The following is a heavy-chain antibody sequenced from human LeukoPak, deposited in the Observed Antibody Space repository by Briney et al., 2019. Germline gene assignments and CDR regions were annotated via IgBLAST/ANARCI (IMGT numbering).Heavy chain of an antibody. CDR3: ARDKQLDWAHYHYCYMDV. Sequence: ASVKVSCKASGYTFTGYYMHWVRQAPGQGLEWMGWINPNSGGTKYAQKFQGRVTMTRDTSINTDYMELSRLRSDDTAVYYCARDKQLDWAHYHYCYMDVWGKGTTVTVSS. CDR2: INPNSGGT. D-gene: IGHD1-1*01. V-gene: IGHV1-2*02. CDR1: GYTFTGYY. J-gene: IGHJ6*03.